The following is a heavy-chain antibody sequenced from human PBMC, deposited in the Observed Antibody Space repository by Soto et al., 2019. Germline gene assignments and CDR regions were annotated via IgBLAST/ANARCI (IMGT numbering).Heavy chain of an antibody. CDR2: INWSGDDS. CDR1: GFTFDDYG. Sequence: EVQLVESGGSVIRPGGSLRLSCGASGFTFDDYGMNWVRQTPDKGLEWVSFINWSGDDSRYGDSVKGRFIVSXDXXKXXXXXXXXXLRVDDTALYFCARNRRGGGYFFDFWGRGTLVTVSS. J-gene: IGHJ4*02. V-gene: IGHV3-20*04. CDR3: ARNRRGGGYFFDF.